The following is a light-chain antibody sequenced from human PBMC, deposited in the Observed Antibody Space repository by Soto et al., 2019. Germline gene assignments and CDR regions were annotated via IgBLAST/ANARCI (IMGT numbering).Light chain of an antibody. CDR2: SAS. CDR1: QSVSSN. V-gene: IGKV3-15*01. Sequence: IVMTKSPATLSVSPGERATLSCRASQSVSSNLAWYQQKPGQAPRLLIFSASTRATGVPARFSGSGSGTEFTLTISSLQHDDFATYYCQQYNSYSSRTFGQGTKVDI. J-gene: IGKJ1*01. CDR3: QQYNSYSSRT.